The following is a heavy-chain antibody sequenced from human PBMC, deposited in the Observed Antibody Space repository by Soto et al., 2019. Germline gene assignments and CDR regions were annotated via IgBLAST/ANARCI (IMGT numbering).Heavy chain of an antibody. V-gene: IGHV4-4*02. CDR3: ARAPYYDRGTYGMDV. Sequence: PSETLSLTCAVSGDSISSRNWWSWVRQSPGKGLEWIGEIYHGESTNYNPSLKSRVTISVDESKNQFSLKLNSVTAADTAVYYCARAPYYDRGTYGMDVWGQGTTVTVSS. CDR1: GDSISSRNW. CDR2: IYHGEST. D-gene: IGHD3-22*01. J-gene: IGHJ6*02.